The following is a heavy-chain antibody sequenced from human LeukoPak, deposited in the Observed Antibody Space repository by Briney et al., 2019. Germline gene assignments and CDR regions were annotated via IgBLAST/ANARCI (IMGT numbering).Heavy chain of an antibody. CDR1: GFTFTSYA. V-gene: IGHV3-23*01. J-gene: IGHJ4*02. CDR2: ISGSGDST. D-gene: IGHD6-13*01. CDR3: AIIIEYSAAAVLDY. Sequence: PGGSLRLSCAASGFTFTSYAMSWVRQAPEKGLEWVSAISGSGDSTYYADSVKGRFTISRDNSKNTLYLQMNSLRAEDTAVYYCAIIIEYSAAAVLDYWGQGTLVTVSS.